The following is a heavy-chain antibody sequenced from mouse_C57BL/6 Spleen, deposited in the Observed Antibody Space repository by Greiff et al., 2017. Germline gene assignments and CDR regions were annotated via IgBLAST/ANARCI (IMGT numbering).Heavy chain of an antibody. V-gene: IGHV1-52*01. Sequence: QVQLQQPGAELVRPGSSLKLSCKASGYTFTSYWMHWVQQRPIQGLEWIGNIDPSDSETHYNQKFKDKATLTVDKSSSTAYLQLNSLTSEDSAVYYCAIYYDYDYAIDYWGQGTSVTVSS. D-gene: IGHD2-4*01. CDR2: IDPSDSET. CDR3: AIYYDYDYAIDY. J-gene: IGHJ4*01. CDR1: GYTFTSYW.